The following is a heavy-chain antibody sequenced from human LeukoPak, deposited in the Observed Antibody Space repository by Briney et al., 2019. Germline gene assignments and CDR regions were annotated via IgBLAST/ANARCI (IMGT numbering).Heavy chain of an antibody. CDR3: AKDPEYYYGSGSYRFDP. Sequence: GGSLRLSCAASGFTFSSYGMSWVRQAPGKGLEWVSAISGSGGSTYYADSVKGQFTISRDNSKNTLYLQMNSLRAEDTAVYYCAKDPEYYYGSGSYRFDPWGQGTLVTVSS. V-gene: IGHV3-23*01. D-gene: IGHD3-10*01. CDR1: GFTFSSYG. CDR2: ISGSGGST. J-gene: IGHJ5*02.